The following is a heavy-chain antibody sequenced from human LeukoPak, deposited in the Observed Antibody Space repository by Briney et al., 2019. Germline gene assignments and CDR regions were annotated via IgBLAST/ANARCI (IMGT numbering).Heavy chain of an antibody. V-gene: IGHV4-4*02. CDR1: GGSISSSNW. J-gene: IGHJ3*02. D-gene: IGHD2-21*02. Sequence: SGTLPLTCAVSGGSISSSNWWSWVRQPPGKGLEWIGEIYHSGSTNYNPSLKSRVTISVDKSKNQFSLKLSSVTAADTAVYYCATVYCGGDCYAFDIWGQGTMVTVSS. CDR2: IYHSGST. CDR3: ATVYCGGDCYAFDI.